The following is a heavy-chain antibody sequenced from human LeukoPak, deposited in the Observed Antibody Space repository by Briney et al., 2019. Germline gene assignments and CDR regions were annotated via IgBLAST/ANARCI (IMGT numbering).Heavy chain of an antibody. J-gene: IGHJ5*02. D-gene: IGHD1-26*01. Sequence: GGSLRLSCVASGFTLDDYSLHWVRQAPGKGLEWISLISGDGDNTYYADSVKGRFTISRDNSKNSLYLQMSSLRADDTALYYCAKGVRSGTYYNCFDPWGQGTLVTVSS. CDR2: ISGDGDNT. CDR3: AKGVRSGTYYNCFDP. V-gene: IGHV3-43*02. CDR1: GFTLDDYS.